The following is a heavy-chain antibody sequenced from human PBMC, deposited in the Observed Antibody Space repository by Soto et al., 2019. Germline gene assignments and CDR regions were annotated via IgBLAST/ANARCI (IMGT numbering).Heavy chain of an antibody. Sequence: QVQLVQSGAEVKKPGASXXXSCKASGYTFTGXXXXXXXXXXXXXLEWMGWINPNSGGTNYAQKFQGRVTMTRDTSISTAYMELSRLRSDDTAVYYCARVPRYCTNGVCSKKGFDYWGQGTLVTVSS. V-gene: IGHV1-2*02. CDR2: INPNSGGT. CDR1: GYTFTGXX. J-gene: IGHJ4*02. D-gene: IGHD2-8*01. CDR3: ARVPRYCTNGVCSKKGFDY.